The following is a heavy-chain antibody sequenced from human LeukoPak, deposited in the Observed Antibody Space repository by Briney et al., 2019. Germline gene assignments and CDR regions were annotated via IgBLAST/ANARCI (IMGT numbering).Heavy chain of an antibody. J-gene: IGHJ4*02. V-gene: IGHV1-18*01. D-gene: IGHD1-26*01. Sequence: ASVKVSCKASGYSFVSFGVSWVRQAPGQGLEWMGWIDSHNGDTKYAERLQGRVFMTTDTSTSTSYMELRSPRSDDTAVYYCARAVSGSLYEDFDFWGQGTLVTVSS. CDR1: GYSFVSFG. CDR3: ARAVSGSLYEDFDF. CDR2: IDSHNGDT.